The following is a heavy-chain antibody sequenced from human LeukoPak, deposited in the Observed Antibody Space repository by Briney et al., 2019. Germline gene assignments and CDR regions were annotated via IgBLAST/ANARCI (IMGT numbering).Heavy chain of an antibody. Sequence: SETLSLTCTVSGGSISSGGYYWSWIRQHPGKGLEWIRNIYYSGSPNYNPSLKSRITISVDTSKNQFSLKLSSVTAADTAVYYCARKNCGGDCYSFNWFDPWGQGTLVTVSS. CDR3: ARKNCGGDCYSFNWFDP. CDR1: GGSISSGGYY. D-gene: IGHD2-21*02. CDR2: IYYSGSP. J-gene: IGHJ5*02. V-gene: IGHV4-31*03.